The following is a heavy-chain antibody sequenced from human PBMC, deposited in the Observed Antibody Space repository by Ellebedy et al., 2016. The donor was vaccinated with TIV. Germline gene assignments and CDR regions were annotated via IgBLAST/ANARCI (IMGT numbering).Heavy chain of an antibody. Sequence: PSETLSLTCSASGFTFSSYAMHWVRQAPGKGLDYISAIVSNGDSTYYANSVKGRFIISRDNSKNTLYLQMSSLRPEDTAVYYCVKAWGDWGQGTLVTVSS. CDR1: GFTFSSYA. D-gene: IGHD3-16*01. V-gene: IGHV3-64D*06. J-gene: IGHJ4*02. CDR3: VKAWGD. CDR2: IVSNGDST.